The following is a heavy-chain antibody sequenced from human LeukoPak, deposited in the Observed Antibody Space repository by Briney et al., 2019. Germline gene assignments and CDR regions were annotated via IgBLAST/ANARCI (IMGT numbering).Heavy chain of an antibody. J-gene: IGHJ6*03. Sequence: SQTLSLTCTVSGGSISSGGYYWSWIRQPPGKGLEWIGYIYHSGSTYYNPSLKSRVTISVNRSKNQFSLKLSSVTAADTAVYYCAREYILSYMDVWGKGTTVAVSS. D-gene: IGHD3-9*01. CDR1: GGSISSGGYY. V-gene: IGHV4-30-2*01. CDR3: AREYILSYMDV. CDR2: IYHSGST.